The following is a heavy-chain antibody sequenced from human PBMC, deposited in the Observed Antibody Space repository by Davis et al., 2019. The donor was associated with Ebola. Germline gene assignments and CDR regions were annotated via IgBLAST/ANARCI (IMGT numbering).Heavy chain of an antibody. CDR2: INHSGST. CDR3: ARLGDCSSTSCHSGLDY. J-gene: IGHJ4*02. CDR1: GGSFSGYY. D-gene: IGHD2-2*01. V-gene: IGHV4-34*01. Sequence: MPGGSLRLSCAVYGGSFSGYYWSWIRQPPGKGLEWIGEINHSGSTNYNPSLRSRVTISVDTSKNQFSLKLSSVTAADTAVYYCARLGDCSSTSCHSGLDYWGQGTLVTVSS.